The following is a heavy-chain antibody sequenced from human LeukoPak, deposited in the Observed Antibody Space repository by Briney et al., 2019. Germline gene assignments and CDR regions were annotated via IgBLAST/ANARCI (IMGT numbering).Heavy chain of an antibody. Sequence: SETLSLTCTVSGGSISSGSYYWSWIRQPAGKGLEWIARIYTSGSTNYNPSLKSRVTISVDTSKNQFSLKLSSVTAADTAVYYCATHTNYDILTGYYIWGQGTLVTVSS. CDR1: GGSISSGSYY. J-gene: IGHJ4*02. D-gene: IGHD3-9*01. CDR3: ATHTNYDILTGYYI. CDR2: IYTSGST. V-gene: IGHV4-61*02.